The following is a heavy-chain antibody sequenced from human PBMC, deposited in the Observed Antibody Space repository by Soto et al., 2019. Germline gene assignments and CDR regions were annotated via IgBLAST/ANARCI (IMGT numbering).Heavy chain of an antibody. CDR1: GGSISSYY. Sequence: QVQLQESGPGLVKPSETLSLSCTVSGGSISSYYWSWFRQSPGKRMEWIGYVHHSWGSSYDPSLQSRVAISLGTSKRQFSLKVTSVTATDTAVYYCARQGFGPRHGLVDVWGQGTTVTVSS. D-gene: IGHD3-10*01. V-gene: IGHV4-59*08. J-gene: IGHJ6*02. CDR3: ARQGFGPRHGLVDV. CDR2: VHHSWGS.